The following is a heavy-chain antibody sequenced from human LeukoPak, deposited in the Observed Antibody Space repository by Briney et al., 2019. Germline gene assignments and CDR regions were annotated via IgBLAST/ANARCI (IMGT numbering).Heavy chain of an antibody. Sequence: PSETLSLTCTVSGGPVSSASNYWSWLRQPPGKGLEWIGYIYYGGSTNYNASLKNRVTISVDASKNQVSLQLNSLTAADTALYYCAATGPCYFHYWGQGTLVTVSS. CDR2: IYYGGST. V-gene: IGHV4-61*01. CDR1: GGPVSSASNY. CDR3: AATGPCYFHY. J-gene: IGHJ4*02. D-gene: IGHD3-9*01.